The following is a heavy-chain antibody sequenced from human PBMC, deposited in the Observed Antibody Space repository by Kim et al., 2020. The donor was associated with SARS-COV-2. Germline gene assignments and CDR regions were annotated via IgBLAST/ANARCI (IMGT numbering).Heavy chain of an antibody. V-gene: IGHV1-69*13. Sequence: SVKVSCKASGGTFSSYAISWVRQAPGQGLEWMGGIIPIFGTANYAQKFQGRVTITADESTSTAYMELSSLRSEDTAVYYCARDHNLYDSSGYYYYYGMDVWGQGTTVTVSS. CDR1: GGTFSSYA. CDR3: ARDHNLYDSSGYYYYYGMDV. CDR2: IIPIFGTA. J-gene: IGHJ6*02. D-gene: IGHD3-22*01.